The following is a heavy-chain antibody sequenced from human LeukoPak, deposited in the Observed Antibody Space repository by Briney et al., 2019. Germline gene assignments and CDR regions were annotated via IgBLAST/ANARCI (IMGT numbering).Heavy chain of an antibody. Sequence: GGSLRLSCAASGFTFSSYAMHWVRQAPGKGLEWVAVISYDGSNKYYADSVKGRFTISRDNSKNTLYLQMNSLRAEDTAVYYCARDTSLSGCDYLIDYWGQGTLVTVSS. V-gene: IGHV3-30*04. CDR1: GFTFSSYA. CDR3: ARDTSLSGCDYLIDY. J-gene: IGHJ4*02. CDR2: ISYDGSNK. D-gene: IGHD5-12*01.